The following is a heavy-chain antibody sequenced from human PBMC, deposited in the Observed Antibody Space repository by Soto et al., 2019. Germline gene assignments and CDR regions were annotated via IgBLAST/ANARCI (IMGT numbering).Heavy chain of an antibody. CDR1: GGSFFSNY. Sequence: QAQLQESGPGLVKPSETLSLTCSVSGGSFFSNYWTWIRQPAGKGLEWIGRIYANGNANYNPSLKSRVTMSADTSKNQFSLRLRSVTAADTAVYYCARGVRDGYYGMDVWGPGATVTVSS. V-gene: IGHV4-4*07. D-gene: IGHD3-16*02. CDR3: ARGVRDGYYGMDV. CDR2: IYANGNA. J-gene: IGHJ6*02.